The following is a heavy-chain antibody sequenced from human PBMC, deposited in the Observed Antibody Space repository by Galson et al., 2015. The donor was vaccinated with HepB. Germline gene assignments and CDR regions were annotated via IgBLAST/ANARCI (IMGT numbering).Heavy chain of an antibody. V-gene: IGHV3-30*18. CDR3: AKVKDFWSGYWPTFDY. CDR1: GFTFSSYG. J-gene: IGHJ4*02. Sequence: LRLSCAASGFTFSSYGMHWVRQAPGKGLEWVAVISYDGSNKYYADSVKGRFTISRDNSKNTLYLQMNSLRAEDTAVYYCAKVKDFWSGYWPTFDYWGQGTLVTVSS. CDR2: ISYDGSNK. D-gene: IGHD3-3*01.